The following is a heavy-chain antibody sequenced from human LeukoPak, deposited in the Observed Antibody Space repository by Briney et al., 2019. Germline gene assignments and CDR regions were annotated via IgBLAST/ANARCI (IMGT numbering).Heavy chain of an antibody. D-gene: IGHD5-18*01. CDR3: AREAAAMYYFDY. J-gene: IGHJ4*02. CDR2: IYSRGTT. V-gene: IGHV4-59*01. Sequence: SETLSLTCTVSGGSISSYYWSWIRQPPGKGLEWIGYIYSRGTTNYNPSLKSRVTISVDTSKNQFSLKLSSVTAADTAVYYCAREAAAMYYFDYWGQGTLVTVPS. CDR1: GGSISSYY.